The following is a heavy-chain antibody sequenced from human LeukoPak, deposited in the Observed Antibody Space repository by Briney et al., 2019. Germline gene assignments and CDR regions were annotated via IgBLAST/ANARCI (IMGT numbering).Heavy chain of an antibody. CDR3: ARKHYDGNRSFDY. J-gene: IGHJ4*02. CDR1: CDSIISSQW. D-gene: IGHD4-23*01. V-gene: IGHV4-4*02. Sequence: PSETLSLTCAVSCDSIISSQWWSWVRQPPGKGLEWIVESYLSGSTNYNPSLKSRVTISVDKAKNQFSLKVNSVTAADTAVYYCARKHYDGNRSFDYWGQGTLVTVSS. CDR2: SYLSGST.